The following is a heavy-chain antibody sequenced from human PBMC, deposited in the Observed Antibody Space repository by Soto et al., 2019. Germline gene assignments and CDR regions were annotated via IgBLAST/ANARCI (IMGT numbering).Heavy chain of an antibody. CDR3: VRGSVYNWRGDF. D-gene: IGHD1-20*01. V-gene: IGHV3-74*01. Sequence: EVQLVVSGGGLIQPGGSLRLSCAASGFTFSNYWMHWVRQAPGKGLVWVSRINGDGSTTSYADSVKGRFTISRDNAKHTLYLQMNSLRAEDTAVYYCVRGSVYNWRGDFWGQGTLVTVSS. CDR1: GFTFSNYW. J-gene: IGHJ4*02. CDR2: INGDGSTT.